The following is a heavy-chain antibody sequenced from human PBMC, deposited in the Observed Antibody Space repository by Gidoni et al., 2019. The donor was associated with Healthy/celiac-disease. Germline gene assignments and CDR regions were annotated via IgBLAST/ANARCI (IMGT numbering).Heavy chain of an antibody. Sequence: QLQLQESGPGLVKPSETLSLTCTVSGGSISSSSYYWGWIRQPPGKGLEWIGSIYYSGSTYYNPSLKSRVTISVDTSKNQFSLKLSSVTAADTAVYYCARLYYDFWSGYQTPFDYWGQGTLVTVSS. V-gene: IGHV4-39*01. CDR3: ARLYYDFWSGYQTPFDY. CDR1: GGSISSSSYY. D-gene: IGHD3-3*01. J-gene: IGHJ4*02. CDR2: IYYSGST.